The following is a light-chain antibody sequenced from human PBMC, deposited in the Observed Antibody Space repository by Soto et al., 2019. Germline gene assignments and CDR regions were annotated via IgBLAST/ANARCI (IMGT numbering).Light chain of an antibody. CDR3: FSNRGGDSHV. J-gene: IGLJ1*01. V-gene: IGLV2-14*01. CDR1: SSDVGAYNY. Sequence: QSVLTQPASVSGSPGQSITISCTGTSSDVGAYNYVSWYQQYPGKAPKLMIYGVTNRPSGVSNRFSGSKTGNTASLTISGLQAEDEADYYCFSNRGGDSHVFGPGTKVTVL. CDR2: GVT.